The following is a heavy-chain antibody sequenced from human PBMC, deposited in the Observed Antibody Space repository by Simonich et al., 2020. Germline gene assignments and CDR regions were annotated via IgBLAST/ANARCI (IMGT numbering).Heavy chain of an antibody. CDR1: GFTFSSYW. Sequence: EVQLVESGGGLVQPGGSLRLSCAASGFTFSSYWLHLVRQAPGKGLVGVSRNNSDGSSTSYADSVKGRFTISRDNAKNTLYLQMNSLRAEDTAVYYCARDYSNYDAFDIWGQGTMVTVSS. CDR2: NNSDGSST. V-gene: IGHV3-74*01. J-gene: IGHJ3*02. D-gene: IGHD4-4*01. CDR3: ARDYSNYDAFDI.